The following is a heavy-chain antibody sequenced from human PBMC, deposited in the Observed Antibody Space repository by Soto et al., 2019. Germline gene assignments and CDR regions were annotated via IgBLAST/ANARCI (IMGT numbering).Heavy chain of an antibody. CDR1: GGSISSGGYS. D-gene: IGHD3-3*01. J-gene: IGHJ6*02. Sequence: LSLTCAVSGGSISSGGYSWSWIRQPPGKGLEWIGYIYHSGSTYYNPSLKSRVTISVDTSKNQFSLKLSSVTAADTAVYYCARGGGDYDFWSGYLYYYYGMDVWGQGTTVTVSS. V-gene: IGHV4-30-2*01. CDR3: ARGGGDYDFWSGYLYYYYGMDV. CDR2: IYHSGST.